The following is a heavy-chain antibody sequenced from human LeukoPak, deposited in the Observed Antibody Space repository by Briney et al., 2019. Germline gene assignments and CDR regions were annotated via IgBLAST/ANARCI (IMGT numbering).Heavy chain of an antibody. D-gene: IGHD6-19*01. CDR1: GFTFSSYS. J-gene: IGHJ4*02. CDR2: ISSQSTYI. CDR3: ARDPHLSGWSDY. Sequence: GGSLRLSCAASGFTFSSYSMGWVRQAPGKGLEWVSSISSQSTYIYSADSLKGRLAISRDNAKNSPYLQMNSLRAEDTAVYYCARDPHLSGWSDYWGQGTLVTVSS. V-gene: IGHV3-21*01.